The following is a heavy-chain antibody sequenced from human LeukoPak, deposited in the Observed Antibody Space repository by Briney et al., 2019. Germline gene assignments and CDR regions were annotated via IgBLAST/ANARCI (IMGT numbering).Heavy chain of an antibody. CDR1: GYSFTSQD. D-gene: IGHD2-2*02. J-gene: IGHJ4*02. V-gene: IGHV1-3*03. Sequence: ASVKVSCKTSGYSFTSQDMHWVRQAPGQSFEWMGCINPDNGDTQYSQEFQGRVTITRDTSATTAYMELSSLRSDDMAVYYCTLYNYWGQGTLVTVSS. CDR2: INPDNGDT. CDR3: TLYNY.